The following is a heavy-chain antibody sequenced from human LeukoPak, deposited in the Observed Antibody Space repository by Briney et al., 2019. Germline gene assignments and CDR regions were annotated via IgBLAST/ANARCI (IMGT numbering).Heavy chain of an antibody. V-gene: IGHV3-21*01. CDR3: ARAREERYFDWLGAKLYNWFDP. J-gene: IGHJ5*02. CDR2: ISSSSNYI. D-gene: IGHD3-9*01. Sequence: GGSLRLSCAASGFTFSSYSMNWVRQTPGKGLEWVSSISSSSNYIYYADSVKGRFTISRDNAKNSLYLQMNSLRAEDTAVYYCARAREERYFDWLGAKLYNWFDPWGQGTLVTVSS. CDR1: GFTFSSYS.